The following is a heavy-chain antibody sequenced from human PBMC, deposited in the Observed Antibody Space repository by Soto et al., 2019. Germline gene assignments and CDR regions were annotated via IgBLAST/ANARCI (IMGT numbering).Heavy chain of an antibody. CDR1: GFTFSSYA. J-gene: IGHJ6*03. D-gene: IGHD6-6*01. V-gene: IGHV3-64*01. CDR2: ISSNGGST. Sequence: GGSLRLSCAASGFTFSSYAMHWVRQAPGKGLEYVSAISSNGGSTYYANSVKGRFTISRDNSKNTLYLQMGSLRAEDMAVYYCIAARPNYYYYMDVWGKGITVTVSS. CDR3: IAARPNYYYYMDV.